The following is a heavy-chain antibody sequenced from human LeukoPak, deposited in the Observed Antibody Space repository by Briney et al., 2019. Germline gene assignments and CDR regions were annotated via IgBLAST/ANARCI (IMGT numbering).Heavy chain of an antibody. CDR3: ALSTSVTTEFDY. CDR2: IYWDDDK. CDR1: GFSLSTSEVG. D-gene: IGHD4-17*01. Sequence: SGPTLVNPTETLTLTCTFSGFSLSTSEVGVGWIRQPPGKALEWLALIYWDDDKRYSPSLKSGLTIAKDTSKNQVFLTMTNMDPVDTATYYCALSTSVTTEFDYWGQGTLVTVSS. V-gene: IGHV2-5*02. J-gene: IGHJ4*02.